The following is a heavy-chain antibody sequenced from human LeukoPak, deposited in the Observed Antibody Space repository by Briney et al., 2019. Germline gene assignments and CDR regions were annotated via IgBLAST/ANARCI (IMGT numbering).Heavy chain of an antibody. CDR3: ARDEMLNRAYVSGSYDFDYYGMDV. D-gene: IGHD3-10*01. Sequence: ASVKVSCKASGYTFTSYGISWVRQAPGQGLEWMGWISAYNGNTNYAQKLQGRVTMTTDTSTSTAYMELRSLRSDDTAVYYCARDEMLNRAYVSGSYDFDYYGMDVWGQGTTVTVSS. CDR1: GYTFTSYG. CDR2: ISAYNGNT. J-gene: IGHJ6*02. V-gene: IGHV1-18*01.